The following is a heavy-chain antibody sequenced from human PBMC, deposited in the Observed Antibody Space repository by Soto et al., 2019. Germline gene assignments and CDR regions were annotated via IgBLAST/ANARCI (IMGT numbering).Heavy chain of an antibody. CDR2: IRDRAYNYAT. CDR1: GFVFKDSS. CDR3: TRLIRAAQDY. Sequence: EVLLVESGGGVVQPGGSLKLSCAASGFVFKDSSIHWVRQASWKGLEWVGRIRDRAYNYATAYTASVKGRFTVSRDDSNNTAYLQMDSLKTEDTAIYYCTRLIRAAQDYWGQGTLVTVSS. J-gene: IGHJ4*02. D-gene: IGHD3-10*01. V-gene: IGHV3-73*01.